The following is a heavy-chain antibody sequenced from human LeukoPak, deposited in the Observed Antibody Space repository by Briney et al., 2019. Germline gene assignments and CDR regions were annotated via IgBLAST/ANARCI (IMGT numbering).Heavy chain of an antibody. Sequence: SVKVSCKASGGTFSSYAISWVRQAPGQGLEWMGRIIPILGIANYAQKFQGRVTITADKSTSTAYMELSSLRSEDTAVYYRARDNGGSPDYWGQGTLVTVSS. J-gene: IGHJ4*02. CDR2: IIPILGIA. D-gene: IGHD1-26*01. CDR1: GGTFSSYA. CDR3: ARDNGGSPDY. V-gene: IGHV1-69*04.